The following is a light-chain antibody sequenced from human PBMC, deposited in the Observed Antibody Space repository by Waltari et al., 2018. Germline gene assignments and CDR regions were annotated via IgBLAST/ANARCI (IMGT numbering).Light chain of an antibody. CDR2: EMN. CDR1: TGPVTRTHY. Sequence: QAVVTQEPPLPVAPGGKVTLTCCSSTGPVTRTHYPSWSQQKPGQAPRTLIYEMNKKHSWTPARFSGSVLGDKAALTLSGAQPEDEADYFCLVTYDGALVVFGGGTKVTVL. CDR3: LVTYDGALVV. J-gene: IGLJ2*01. V-gene: IGLV7-46*01.